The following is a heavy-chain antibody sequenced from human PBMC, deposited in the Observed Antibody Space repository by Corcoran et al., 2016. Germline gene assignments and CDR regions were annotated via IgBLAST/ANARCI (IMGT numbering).Heavy chain of an antibody. J-gene: IGHJ2*01. CDR1: GFTFRNYG. V-gene: IGHV3-33*01. CDR2: IWYDGSNK. Sequence: QVQLVESGGGVVQPGRSMRLSCAASGFTFRNYGMHWVRQAPGKGLEWVTFIWYDGSNKYYVDSVEGRFTISRDNSKNTPSLQMNSLRAEDTAIYFCARDRDSSYYDLWGRGTLVTVSS. CDR3: ARDRDSSYYDL. D-gene: IGHD2-15*01.